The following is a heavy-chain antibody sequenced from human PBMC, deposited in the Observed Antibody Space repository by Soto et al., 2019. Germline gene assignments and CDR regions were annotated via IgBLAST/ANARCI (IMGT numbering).Heavy chain of an antibody. V-gene: IGHV3-7*01. Sequence: PGGSLRLSCAASGFTFSSYWMRWVRQAPGKGLEWVANIKQDGSEKYYVDSVKGRFTISRDNAKNSLYLQMNSLRAEDTAVYYCARGGIGWYFIVYYFDYWGQGTLVTVSS. CDR3: ARGGIGWYFIVYYFDY. D-gene: IGHD6-19*01. J-gene: IGHJ4*02. CDR1: GFTFSSYW. CDR2: IKQDGSEK.